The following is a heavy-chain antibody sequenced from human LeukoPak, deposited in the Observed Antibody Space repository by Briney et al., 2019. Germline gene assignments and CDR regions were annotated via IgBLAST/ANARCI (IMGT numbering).Heavy chain of an antibody. CDR2: ITASGTAM. J-gene: IGHJ4*02. CDR3: ARRGGYDPPDY. Sequence: GGSLRLSCAASGFTFSSYSMNWVRQAPGKGLEWVSHITASGTAMFYADSVKGRFTISRDNAKNSLYLQMNSLRVEDTAVYYCARRGGYDPPDYWGQGTLVTVSS. CDR1: GFTFSSYS. V-gene: IGHV3-48*01. D-gene: IGHD5-12*01.